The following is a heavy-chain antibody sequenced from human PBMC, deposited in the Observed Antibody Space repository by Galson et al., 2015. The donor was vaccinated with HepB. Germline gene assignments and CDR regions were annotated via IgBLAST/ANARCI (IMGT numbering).Heavy chain of an antibody. CDR1: GFTFSSYA. J-gene: IGHJ4*02. CDR3: AKESLGCCSGGSCYSDY. CDR2: ISGSGGST. D-gene: IGHD2-15*01. Sequence: SLRLSCAASGFTFSSYAMSWVRQAPGKGLEWVSAISGSGGSTYYADSVKGRFTISRDNSKNTLYLQMNSLRAEDTAVYYCAKESLGCCSGGSCYSDYWGQGTLVTVSS. V-gene: IGHV3-23*01.